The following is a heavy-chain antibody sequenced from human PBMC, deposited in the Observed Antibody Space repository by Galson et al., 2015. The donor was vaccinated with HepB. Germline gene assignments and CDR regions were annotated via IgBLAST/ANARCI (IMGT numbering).Heavy chain of an antibody. J-gene: IGHJ5*02. CDR2: INHSGST. CDR1: SESFSGYY. Sequence: TLSLTCAVYSESFSGYYWSWIRQPPGKGLEWIGEINHSGSTNYNPSLKSRVTISLDTSKNHFSLKLNSVTAADTAVYYCAIRFGELLRSGFDPWGQGTLVTVSS. D-gene: IGHD3-10*01. CDR3: AIRFGELLRSGFDP. V-gene: IGHV4-34*01.